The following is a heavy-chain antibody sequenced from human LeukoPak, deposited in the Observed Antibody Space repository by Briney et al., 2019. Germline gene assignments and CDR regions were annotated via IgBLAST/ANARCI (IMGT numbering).Heavy chain of an antibody. CDR3: ARDNNYYGSGSFDY. J-gene: IGHJ4*02. Sequence: ASVKVSCKASGYTFTSYDINWVRQATGQGLEWMGWMNPNSGYTGYAQKFQGRVTMTRNTSISTAYMELSSLRSEDTAVYYCARDNNYYGSGSFDYWGQGTLVTVSS. D-gene: IGHD3-10*01. V-gene: IGHV1-8*01. CDR1: GYTFTSYD. CDR2: MNPNSGYT.